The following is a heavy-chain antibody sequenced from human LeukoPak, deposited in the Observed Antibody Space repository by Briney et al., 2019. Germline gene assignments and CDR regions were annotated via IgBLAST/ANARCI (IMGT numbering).Heavy chain of an antibody. CDR3: ARDRPNYYGSDGHYYRRDGDY. Sequence: GGSLRLSCAASGFTSSIYAMSWVRQAPGKGLQWVSSITSRGESTWYVDSVKGRFTITRDNSENTLYLQTHSLRAEDTAVYYCARDRPNYYGSDGHYYRRDGDYWGRGTLVSVPS. CDR1: GFTSSIYA. CDR2: ITSRGEST. J-gene: IGHJ4*02. V-gene: IGHV3-23*01. D-gene: IGHD3-22*01.